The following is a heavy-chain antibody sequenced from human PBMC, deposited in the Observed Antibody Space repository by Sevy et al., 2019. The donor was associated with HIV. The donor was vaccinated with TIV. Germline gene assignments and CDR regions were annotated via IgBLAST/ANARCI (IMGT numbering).Heavy chain of an antibody. Sequence: GESLKISCKGSEYSFRTYWIGWVRQMPGKGLEWMGIIYPDDSDTRYSPSIQGQVTISADKSINTAYLQWNSMRASDSGMYYCAGHHASYGVTGYYYYSGLDVWGQGTTVTVSS. CDR3: AGHHASYGVTGYYYYSGLDV. D-gene: IGHD4-17*01. J-gene: IGHJ6*02. CDR2: IYPDDSDT. CDR1: EYSFRTYW. V-gene: IGHV5-51*01.